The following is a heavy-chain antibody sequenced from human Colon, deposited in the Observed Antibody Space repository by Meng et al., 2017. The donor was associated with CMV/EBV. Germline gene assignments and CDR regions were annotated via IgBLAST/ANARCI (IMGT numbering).Heavy chain of an antibody. CDR2: IYPDGRP. CDR3: AKDEVPNNIDY. V-gene: IGHV3-53*01. CDR1: GFTVNTYF. D-gene: IGHD1/OR15-1a*01. Sequence: ELPLVESGGGLFQPGGSLRLSCAASGFTVNTYFMSWVRQAPGKGLELVSIIYPDGRPFYADSVQGRFTISTDNSKNTLYLQMNSLRAEDTATYYCAKDEVPNNIDYWGQGTLVTVSS. J-gene: IGHJ4*02.